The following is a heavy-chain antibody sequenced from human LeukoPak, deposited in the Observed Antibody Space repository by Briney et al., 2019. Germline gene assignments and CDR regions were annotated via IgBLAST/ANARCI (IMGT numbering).Heavy chain of an antibody. J-gene: IGHJ4*02. CDR1: GGSISSYY. Sequence: SSETLSLTCTVSGGSISSYYWSWVRQPPGKGLEWIGYIYYSWSTNYNPSLKSRSTISVDMSKNKFSLNLNTGTAADKAVYCCVRLYYYGSGSYPFFDYWGQGTLVTVSS. V-gene: IGHV4-59*01. CDR3: VRLYYYGSGSYPFFDY. CDR2: IYYSWST. D-gene: IGHD3-10*01.